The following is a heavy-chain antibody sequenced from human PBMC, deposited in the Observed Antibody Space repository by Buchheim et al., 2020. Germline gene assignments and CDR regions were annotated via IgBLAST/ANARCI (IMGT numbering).Heavy chain of an antibody. D-gene: IGHD3-9*01. CDR2: IHHGGTT. J-gene: IGHJ4*01. Sequence: QVQLQESGLGLVKPSGTLSLTCTVSGAGISESNWWSWVRQSPGRGLEWIGEIHHGGTTNYNPSLHSRVTISLDQSTNQFSLNLRSVTAAGTALYFFSRVTGIFNGFYIDHWG. CDR1: GAGISESNW. V-gene: IGHV4-4*02. CDR3: SRVTGIFNGFYIDH.